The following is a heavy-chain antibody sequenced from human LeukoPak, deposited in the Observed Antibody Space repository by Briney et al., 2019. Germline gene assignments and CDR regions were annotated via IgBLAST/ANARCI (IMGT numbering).Heavy chain of an antibody. Sequence: PSETLSLTCAVSADSFSSHYWTWLRQPPGKGLEWIGYISYIGSTNYNPSPKSRVTISIDASKNQFSLKLSSVTAADTAVYYCARDLVTVTKGFDIWGQGTMVSVSS. CDR3: ARDLVTVTKGFDI. J-gene: IGHJ3*02. D-gene: IGHD4-17*01. CDR2: ISYIGST. V-gene: IGHV4-59*11. CDR1: ADSFSSHY.